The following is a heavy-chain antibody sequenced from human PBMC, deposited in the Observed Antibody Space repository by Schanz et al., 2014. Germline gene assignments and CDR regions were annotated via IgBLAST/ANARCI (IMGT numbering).Heavy chain of an antibody. V-gene: IGHV1-69*08. CDR3: TKGRTFGR. D-gene: IGHD3-16*01. CDR2: IIPILDKT. CDR1: GGTFSSST. J-gene: IGHJ4*02. Sequence: QVQLVQSGAEVKKPGSSVKVSCKASGGTFSSSTLTWVRQAPGQGLEWMGRIIPILDKTNYAQKFQGRVTMTADKSTSTVDMEVSGLRSGDTAVYYCTKGRTFGRWGQGTLVTVSS.